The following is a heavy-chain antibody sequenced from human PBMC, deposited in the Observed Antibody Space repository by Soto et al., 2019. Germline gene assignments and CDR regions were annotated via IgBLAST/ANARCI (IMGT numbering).Heavy chain of an antibody. CDR1: GGSFSGYY. Sequence: SETLSLTCAVYGGSFSGYYWSWIPQPPGKGLEWIGEINHSGSTNYNPSLKSRVTISVDTSKNQFSLKLSSVTAADTAVYYCARGGLRNRFYYSYGMDVWGPGTKVTGSS. CDR3: ARGGLRNRFYYSYGMDV. J-gene: IGHJ6*02. D-gene: IGHD3-3*01. V-gene: IGHV4-34*01. CDR2: INHSGST.